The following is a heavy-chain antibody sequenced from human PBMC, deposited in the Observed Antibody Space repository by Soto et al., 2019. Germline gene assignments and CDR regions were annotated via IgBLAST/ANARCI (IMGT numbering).Heavy chain of an antibody. CDR2: ISNDGRNK. J-gene: IGHJ6*02. V-gene: IGHV3-30*18. D-gene: IGHD6-6*01. Sequence: QVQMVESGGGVVQPGRSLRLSCAASGFSFSTYGMHWVRQAPGKGLEWMAVISNDGRNKYYADSVKGRFTISRDNSKDTLFLQMNSLRGEDTAIYYCAKVIRADSTSSNFYYYSGMDVWGQGTTVTVSS. CDR1: GFSFSTYG. CDR3: AKVIRADSTSSNFYYYSGMDV.